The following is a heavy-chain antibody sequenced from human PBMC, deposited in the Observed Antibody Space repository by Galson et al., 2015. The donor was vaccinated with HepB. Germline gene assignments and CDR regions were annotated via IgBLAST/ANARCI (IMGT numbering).Heavy chain of an antibody. D-gene: IGHD2-15*01. CDR2: IKQDGSEK. CDR1: GFTFSTYW. V-gene: IGHV3-7*01. CDR3: ARDQGGYCSGGSCYNDAFDI. J-gene: IGHJ3*02. Sequence: SLRLSCAASGFTFSTYWMTWVRQAPGKGLEWVANIKQDGSEKYYVDSVKGRFTISRDNAKNSLYLQMNSLRAEDTAVFYCARDQGGYCSGGSCYNDAFDIWGQGTMVTVSS.